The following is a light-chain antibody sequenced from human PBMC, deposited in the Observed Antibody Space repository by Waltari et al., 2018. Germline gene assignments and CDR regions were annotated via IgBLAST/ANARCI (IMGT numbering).Light chain of an antibody. CDR3: CSYVSNTYV. CDR2: EGT. CDR1: TGDAWPSNL. V-gene: IGLV2-23*01. Sequence: QSALTQPASVSGSPGQSLTISCPGTTGDAWPSNLVSWYQQHPGKAPKLIIFEGTKRPSGVSNRFFASKSGNTASLTISGLQADDEADYHCCSYVSNTYVFGTGTKVTVL. J-gene: IGLJ1*01.